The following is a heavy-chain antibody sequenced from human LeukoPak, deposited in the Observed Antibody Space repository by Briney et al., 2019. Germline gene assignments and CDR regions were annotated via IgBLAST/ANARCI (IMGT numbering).Heavy chain of an antibody. D-gene: IGHD3-22*01. CDR2: IYISATT. V-gene: IGHV4-4*07. Sequence: SETLSLTCTVSGGSISSYYWSWIRQPAGKGLEWIGRIYISATTNYNPSLKSRVTMSVDTSKNQFSLKLSSVTAADTAVYYCAREKDYDSSGYQGVNWFDPWGQGTLVTVSS. CDR3: AREKDYDSSGYQGVNWFDP. J-gene: IGHJ5*02. CDR1: GGSISSYY.